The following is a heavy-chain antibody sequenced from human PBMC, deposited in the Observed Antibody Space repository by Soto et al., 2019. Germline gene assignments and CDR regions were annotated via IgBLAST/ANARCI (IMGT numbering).Heavy chain of an antibody. J-gene: IGHJ6*02. CDR3: ARLSYSDALDV. V-gene: IGHV1-3*02. D-gene: IGHD4-17*01. Sequence: QVQLVQSGAEVRTPGASVKISCKASGYTFRSYGVQWVRQAPGQSLEWVGWSNGGNGFTKYSQGLQDRVTITRDTAASTIYMELRGLTSDDTAVYYCARLSYSDALDVWGQGTTVTVSS. CDR1: GYTFRSYG. CDR2: SNGGNGFT.